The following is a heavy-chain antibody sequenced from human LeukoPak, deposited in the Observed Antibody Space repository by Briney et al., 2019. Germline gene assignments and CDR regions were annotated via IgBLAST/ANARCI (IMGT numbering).Heavy chain of an antibody. CDR3: ARVHAAAGTGVPYYYYYMDV. J-gene: IGHJ6*03. CDR1: GYTFTGYY. Sequence: ASVKVSCKASGYTFTGYYMHWVRQAPGQGLEWMGIINPSGGSTSYAQKFQGRVTMTRDTSTSTVYMELSSLRSEDTAVYYCARVHAAAGTGVPYYYYYMDVWGKGTTVTISS. V-gene: IGHV1-46*01. CDR2: INPSGGST. D-gene: IGHD6-13*01.